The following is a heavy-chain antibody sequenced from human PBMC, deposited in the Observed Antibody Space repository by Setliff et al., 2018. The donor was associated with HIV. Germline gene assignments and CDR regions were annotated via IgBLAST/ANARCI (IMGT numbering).Heavy chain of an antibody. V-gene: IGHV1-2*06. Sequence: ASVKVSCKTFGYSFTADQMHWLRQAPGQGLEWMGRINRDNGGLDYAQKFQGRVTATRDTSINTAYMELSSLRYDDTAVYYCARGVGLSYITIFGVDNHWFDPWGQGTLVTVSS. CDR1: GYSFTADQ. CDR3: ARGVGLSYITIFGVDNHWFDP. J-gene: IGHJ5*02. CDR2: INRDNGGL. D-gene: IGHD3-3*01.